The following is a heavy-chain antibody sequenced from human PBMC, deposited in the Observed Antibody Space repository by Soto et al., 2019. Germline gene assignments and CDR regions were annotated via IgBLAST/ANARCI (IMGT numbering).Heavy chain of an antibody. J-gene: IGHJ4*02. V-gene: IGHV4-39*02. D-gene: IGHD3-10*01. Sequence: SETLSLTCTVSGGSISNSNYYWGWIRQSPGKGLEWIGNIYYSGSTYYNPSLKSRVTISVDTSKNQLSLKLRSVTAADTALYYCARDRGSRVYNGDFDYWGQGTLVTVS. CDR1: GGSISNSNYY. CDR3: ARDRGSRVYNGDFDY. CDR2: IYYSGST.